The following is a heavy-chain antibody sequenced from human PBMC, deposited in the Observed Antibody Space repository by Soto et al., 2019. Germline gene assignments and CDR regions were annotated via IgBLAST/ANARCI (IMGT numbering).Heavy chain of an antibody. CDR1: GGSISSSSYY. CDR3: ASHEVGYCSSTSCLLYYFDY. Sequence: SETLSLTCTGSGGSISSSSYYWGWIRQPPGKGLEWIGSIYYSGSTYYNPSLKRRVTISVDTSKNQFSLKLSSVTAADTAVYYCASHEVGYCSSTSCLLYYFDYWGQGTLVTVS. V-gene: IGHV4-39*01. J-gene: IGHJ4*02. CDR2: IYYSGST. D-gene: IGHD2-2*01.